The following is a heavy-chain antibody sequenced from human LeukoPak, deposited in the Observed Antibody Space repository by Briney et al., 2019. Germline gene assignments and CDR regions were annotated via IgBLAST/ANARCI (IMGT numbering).Heavy chain of an antibody. D-gene: IGHD7-27*01. J-gene: IGHJ3*02. CDR3: AREGQAVAHWGPHAFDI. V-gene: IGHV3-72*01. Sequence: GGSLRLSCAASGFTFSDHYMDWVRQAPGKGLEWVGRTRNKANSYTTEYAASVKGRFTISRDDSKNSLYLQMNSLKTEDTAVYYCAREGQAVAHWGPHAFDIWDQGTMVTVSS. CDR2: TRNKANSYTT. CDR1: GFTFSDHY.